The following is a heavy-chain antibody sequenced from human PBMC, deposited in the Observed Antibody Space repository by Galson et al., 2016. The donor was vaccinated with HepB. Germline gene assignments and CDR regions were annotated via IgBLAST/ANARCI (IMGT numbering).Heavy chain of an antibody. D-gene: IGHD1-26*01. CDR1: RGSISSGGYY. Sequence: TLSLTCTVSRGSISSGGYYWNWIRQHPGKGLEWIGYVFHSGATYYNPSLKSRLTFSVDSSKNQFSLQLSSVTAADTALYYCARGGPTDKMELKFDYWGQGTLVTVSS. J-gene: IGHJ4*02. V-gene: IGHV4-31*03. CDR3: ARGGPTDKMELKFDY. CDR2: VFHSGAT.